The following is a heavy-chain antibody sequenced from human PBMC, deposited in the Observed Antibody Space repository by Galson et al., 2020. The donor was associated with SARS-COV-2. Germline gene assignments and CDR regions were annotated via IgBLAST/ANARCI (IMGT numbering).Heavy chain of an antibody. D-gene: IGHD3-10*01. CDR2: ISAFNGNT. CDR3: AREYGLGSYVGIDF. CDR1: GYLFTRYG. J-gene: IGHJ4*02. Sequence: ASVKVSCKASGYLFTRYGMTWVRQAPGQGLEWMGWISAFNGNTNYAQKLQDRVTLTTDTSTTTAYMELRSLRSDDTAVYYCAREYGLGSYVGIDFWGQGTQVNVSS. V-gene: IGHV1-18*04.